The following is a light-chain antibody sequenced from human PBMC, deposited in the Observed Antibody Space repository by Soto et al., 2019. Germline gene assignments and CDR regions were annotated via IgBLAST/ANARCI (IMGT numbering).Light chain of an antibody. CDR3: MQATHWPYT. J-gene: IGKJ2*01. Sequence: DVVMTQSPLSLPVTLGQPASISCRSSQGLVSSDGTTYLSWFHQRPGQCPRRLIYRISNRDSGVPDRFRGSGSGTDFTLKISRVEAEDVGLYYCMQATHWPYTFGQGTNLEIK. CDR2: RIS. V-gene: IGKV2-30*01. CDR1: QGLVSSDGTTY.